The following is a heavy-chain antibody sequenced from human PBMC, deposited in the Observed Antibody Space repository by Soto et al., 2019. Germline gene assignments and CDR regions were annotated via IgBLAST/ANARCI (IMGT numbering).Heavy chain of an antibody. CDR2: IIPIVGLT. Sequence: QVQLLQSGSEVKKPGSSVKVSCRASGGSLSSYPVTWVRQAPGQGLEWMGRIIPIVGLTNYAQKFQGRVTITADKSTSKAYMELSSLRSDDTAVYYCARPPGGHDAGGNYMDVWGKGTTVIVSS. D-gene: IGHD2-8*02. CDR1: GGSLSSYP. J-gene: IGHJ6*03. V-gene: IGHV1-69*02. CDR3: ARPPGGHDAGGNYMDV.